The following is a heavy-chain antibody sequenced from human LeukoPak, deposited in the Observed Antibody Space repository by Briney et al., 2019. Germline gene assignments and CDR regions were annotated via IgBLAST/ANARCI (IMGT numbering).Heavy chain of an antibody. CDR1: GYSFTNYG. J-gene: IGHJ4*02. Sequence: ASVKVSCKASGYSFTNYGIGWVRQAPGQGLEWMGWLNTYSGNTNYAQKFQGRVTMTTDTSTSTVFMEMRSLRSDDTAVYFCARDRDTGYDCGYWGQGTLVTVSS. D-gene: IGHD5-12*01. V-gene: IGHV1-18*04. CDR2: LNTYSGNT. CDR3: ARDRDTGYDCGY.